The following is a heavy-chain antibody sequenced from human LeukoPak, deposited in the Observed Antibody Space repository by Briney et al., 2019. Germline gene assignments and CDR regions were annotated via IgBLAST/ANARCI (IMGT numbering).Heavy chain of an antibody. CDR1: GGSISSYY. J-gene: IGHJ4*02. D-gene: IGHD2-2*01. CDR2: IYTSGST. CDR3: ARLSCSSTSCGFDY. V-gene: IGHV4-4*09. Sequence: SETLSLTCTVSGGSISSYYWSWIRQPPGKGLEWIGYIYTSGSTNYNPSLKSRVTISVDTSKNQFPLKLSSVTAADTAVYYCARLSCSSTSCGFDYWGQGTLVTVSS.